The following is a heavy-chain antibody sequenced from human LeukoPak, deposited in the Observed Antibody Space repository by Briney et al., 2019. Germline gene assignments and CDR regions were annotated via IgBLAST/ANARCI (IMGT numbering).Heavy chain of an antibody. V-gene: IGHV4-59*12. Sequence: SETLSLTCTVSGGSISNYYWSWIRQPPGKGLEWIGYIYYSGSTNYNPSLKSRVTISVDTSQKQFSLSLRSVTAADTAVYYCARGRYLTTRGGAAAGFLDYWGQGSLVTVST. CDR2: IYYSGST. CDR3: ARGRYLTTRGGAAAGFLDY. D-gene: IGHD6-13*01. J-gene: IGHJ4*02. CDR1: GGSISNYY.